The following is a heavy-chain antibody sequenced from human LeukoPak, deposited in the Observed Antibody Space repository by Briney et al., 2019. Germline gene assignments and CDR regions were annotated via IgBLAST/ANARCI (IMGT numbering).Heavy chain of an antibody. CDR3: ARAPITGTYIFDY. V-gene: IGHV1-18*01. CDR1: VDPFTSNV. D-gene: IGHD1-20*01. J-gene: IGHJ4*02. Sequence: ASVKVSSKVPVDPFTSNVTSGGQQAPGQGLGWRGWISAYNGNTNYAQKLQGRVTMTTDTSTSTAYMELRSLRSDDTAVYYCARAPITGTYIFDYWGQGTLVTVSS. CDR2: ISAYNGNT.